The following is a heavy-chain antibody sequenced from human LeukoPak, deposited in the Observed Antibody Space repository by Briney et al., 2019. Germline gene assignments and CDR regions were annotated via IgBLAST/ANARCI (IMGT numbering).Heavy chain of an antibody. D-gene: IGHD3-22*01. J-gene: IGHJ4*02. Sequence: SETLSLTCTVSGGSISTYYWNWIRQPPGKGLEWIGYIYYNGGTNDNPSLRSRVTISVDTSKNQFSLKLSSVTAADTAVYYCARGMVVITGVPFDYWGQGTLVTVSS. CDR1: GGSISTYY. V-gene: IGHV4-59*08. CDR2: IYYNGGT. CDR3: ARGMVVITGVPFDY.